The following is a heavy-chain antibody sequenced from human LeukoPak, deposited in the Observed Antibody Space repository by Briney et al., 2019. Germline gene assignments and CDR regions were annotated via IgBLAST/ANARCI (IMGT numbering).Heavy chain of an antibody. J-gene: IGHJ3*02. CDR1: GGSFSGYY. V-gene: IGHV4-34*01. Sequence: SETVSLTCAVYGGSFSGYYWSWIRQPPGKGLEWIGEINHSGSTNYNPSLKSRVTISVDTSKNQFSLKLSSVTAADTAVYYCAREPMGHFDIWGQGTMVTVSS. D-gene: IGHD1-26*01. CDR3: AREPMGHFDI. CDR2: INHSGST.